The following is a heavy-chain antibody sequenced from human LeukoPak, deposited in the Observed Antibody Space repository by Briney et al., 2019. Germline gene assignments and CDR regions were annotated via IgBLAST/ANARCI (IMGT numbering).Heavy chain of an antibody. CDR1: GGSISSGSHY. CDR2: IYPSGST. Sequence: PSETLSLTCTVSGGSISSGSHYWSWIRQPAGKGLEWIGRIYPSGSTSYNPSLKSRVTISVDTSRNQFSLKLSSVTAADTAVYYRAREVVLNNGEWRYYFDYWGQGTLVTVSS. CDR3: AREVVLNNGEWRYYFDY. D-gene: IGHD2-15*01. V-gene: IGHV4-61*02. J-gene: IGHJ4*02.